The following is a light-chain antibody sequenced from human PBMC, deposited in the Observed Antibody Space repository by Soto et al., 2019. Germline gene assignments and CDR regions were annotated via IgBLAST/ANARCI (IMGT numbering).Light chain of an antibody. J-gene: IGLJ2*01. Sequence: QSALTQPRSVSGSPGQAVTISCTGTSNDIGGYNYVSWYQQHPDKAPKVMIFDVSQRPSGVPDRFSGSKSGNTASLTISELQAEDEADYYCCSYAGSYTFVVFGGGTKLTVL. CDR2: DVS. CDR3: CSYAGSYTFVV. CDR1: SNDIGGYNY. V-gene: IGLV2-11*01.